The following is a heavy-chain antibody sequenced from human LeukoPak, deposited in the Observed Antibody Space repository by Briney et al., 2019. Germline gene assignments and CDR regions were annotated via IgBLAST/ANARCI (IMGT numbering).Heavy chain of an antibody. CDR3: AKRGVVIRVFLVGFHKEAYYFDS. V-gene: IGHV3-23*01. D-gene: IGHD3-10*01. CDR1: GVTLSNYG. Sequence: GGSLRLSCAVAGVTLSNYGMSWVRHAPGKGLEWVAGLSGSGGGTNYADSVQGRFTISRDNPKNPPYLQMNSLRAEDTAVYFCAKRGVVIRVFLVGFHKEAYYFDSWGQGALVTVSS. J-gene: IGHJ4*02. CDR2: LSGSGGGT.